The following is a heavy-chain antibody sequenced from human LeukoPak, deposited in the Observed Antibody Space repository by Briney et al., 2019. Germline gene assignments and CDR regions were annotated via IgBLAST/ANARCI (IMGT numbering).Heavy chain of an antibody. J-gene: IGHJ4*02. V-gene: IGHV3-7*01. CDR1: GFTFSSFW. CDR2: IKQDGTEK. D-gene: IGHD6-13*01. Sequence: GGSLRLSCAASGFTFSSFWMSWVRQAPGKGLEWVASIKQDGTEKYYVDSVKGRFTISRDNAKNSLFLQMNSLRAEDTGVYYCARDSAYSSSWYSDYWGQGTLVTVSS. CDR3: ARDSAYSSSWYSDY.